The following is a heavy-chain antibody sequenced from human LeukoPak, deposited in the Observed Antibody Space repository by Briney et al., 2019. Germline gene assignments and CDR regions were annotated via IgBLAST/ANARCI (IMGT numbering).Heavy chain of an antibody. Sequence: GGSLRLSCAASGFTFSSYGMSWVRQAPGKGLEWVSAISGSGGSTYYADSVKGRFTISRDNSKNTLYLQMNSLRAEDTAVYYCAKDRVPDVGGSYPPPRGGPIDYWGQGTLVTVSS. J-gene: IGHJ4*02. D-gene: IGHD1-26*01. CDR2: ISGSGGST. V-gene: IGHV3-23*01. CDR3: AKDRVPDVGGSYPPPRGGPIDY. CDR1: GFTFSSYG.